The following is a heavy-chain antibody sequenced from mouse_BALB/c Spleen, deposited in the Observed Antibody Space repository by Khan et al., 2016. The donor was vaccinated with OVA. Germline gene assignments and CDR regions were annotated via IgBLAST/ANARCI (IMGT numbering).Heavy chain of an antibody. CDR1: GYSITSDYA. Sequence: VQLKQSGPGLVKPSQSLSLTCTVTGYSITSDYAWNWLRQFPGNKLEWMGYISYSGSTSYTPSLNSRISITRDTSKNQFFLQLNSVTTEDTATYYCASYYCNYYAMDYWGQGTSVTVSS. V-gene: IGHV3-2*02. J-gene: IGHJ4*01. CDR2: ISYSGST. D-gene: IGHD2-1*01. CDR3: ASYYCNYYAMDY.